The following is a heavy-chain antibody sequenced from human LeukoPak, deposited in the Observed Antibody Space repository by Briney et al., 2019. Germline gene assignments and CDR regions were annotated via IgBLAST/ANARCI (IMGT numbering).Heavy chain of an antibody. D-gene: IGHD6-13*01. CDR2: IKQDGSEK. Sequence: GASLRLSCAASGFTFSSYWMSWVRQDPGKGLEWVASIKQDGSEKYYVDSVKGRFSISRDNAKNSLYLQMNSLRAEDTAVYYCASIAAAGTEEFDYWGQGTPVTVSS. V-gene: IGHV3-7*01. J-gene: IGHJ4*02. CDR1: GFTFSSYW. CDR3: ASIAAAGTEEFDY.